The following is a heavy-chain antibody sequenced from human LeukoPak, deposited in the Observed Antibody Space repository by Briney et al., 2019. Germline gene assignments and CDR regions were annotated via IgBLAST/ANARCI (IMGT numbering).Heavy chain of an antibody. CDR3: ARVWVDSSSPDYFDY. J-gene: IGHJ4*02. Sequence: GGSLRLSCAASGFTFRSYSMNWVRQAPGKGLEWVSSISSSSSYIYYADSVKGRFTISRDNAKNSLYLQMNSLRAEDTAVYYCARVWVDSSSPDYFDYWGQGTLVTVSS. D-gene: IGHD6-13*01. V-gene: IGHV3-21*01. CDR2: ISSSSSYI. CDR1: GFTFRSYS.